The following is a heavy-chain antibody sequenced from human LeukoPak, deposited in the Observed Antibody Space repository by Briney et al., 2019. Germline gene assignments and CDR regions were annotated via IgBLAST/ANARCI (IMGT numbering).Heavy chain of an antibody. CDR1: GFSFSTYW. CDR2: VKQDGSEK. V-gene: IGHV3-7*01. J-gene: IGHJ5*01. D-gene: IGHD2-15*01. Sequence: GGSLRLSCAASGFSFSTYWMSWARQAPGKGLEWVANVKQDGSEKYYVDSVKGRFTISRDNAKNSLFLQMNSLRADDTAVYYCAKEMGYCTGGSCYRWFDSWGQGTLVTVSS. CDR3: AKEMGYCTGGSCYRWFDS.